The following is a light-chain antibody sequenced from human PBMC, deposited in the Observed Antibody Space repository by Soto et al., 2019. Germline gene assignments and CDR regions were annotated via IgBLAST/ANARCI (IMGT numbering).Light chain of an antibody. CDR1: SSNIGSNT. CDR2: SNN. V-gene: IGLV1-44*01. J-gene: IGLJ3*02. CDR3: AAWDDSLNGHWV. Sequence: QSVLTQPPSASGTPGQRVTISCSGSSSNIGSNTVNWYQQLPGTAPKLLIYSNNQRPSGVPERFSGSKSGTSASLVISGLQSEDEADYYCAAWDDSLNGHWVFGGGTKLTVL.